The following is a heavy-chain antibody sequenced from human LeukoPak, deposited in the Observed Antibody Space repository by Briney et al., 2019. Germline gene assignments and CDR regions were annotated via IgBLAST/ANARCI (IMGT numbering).Heavy chain of an antibody. Sequence: ASVKVSCKASGYTFTSYGISWVRQAPGQGLEWMGWISAYNGNTNYAQKLQGRVTMTTDTSTSTAYMELRSLRSDDTAVYYCARVGYDPYYYYCMDVWGKGTTVTVSS. D-gene: IGHD1-1*01. V-gene: IGHV1-18*01. CDR1: GYTFTSYG. J-gene: IGHJ6*03. CDR3: ARVGYDPYYYYCMDV. CDR2: ISAYNGNT.